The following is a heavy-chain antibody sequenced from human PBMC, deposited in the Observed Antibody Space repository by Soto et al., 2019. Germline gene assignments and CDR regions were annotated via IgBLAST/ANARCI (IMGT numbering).Heavy chain of an antibody. D-gene: IGHD6-13*01. V-gene: IGHV1-46*01. J-gene: IGHJ4*02. CDR1: GYTFTSYY. Sequence: QVQLVQSGAEVTKPGASVKVSCKASGYTFTSYYMHWVRQAPGQGLEWMGIINPSGGSTSYAQKFRGRVTMTRDTSTSTVYMELSSLRSEDTAVYYCARDFAAAGYDYWGQGTLVTVSS. CDR3: ARDFAAAGYDY. CDR2: INPSGGST.